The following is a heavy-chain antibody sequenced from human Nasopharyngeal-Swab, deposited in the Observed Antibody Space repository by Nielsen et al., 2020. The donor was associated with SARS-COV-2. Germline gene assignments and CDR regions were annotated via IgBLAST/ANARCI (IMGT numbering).Heavy chain of an antibody. CDR3: ARGRGHYYYGMDV. J-gene: IGHJ6*02. CDR2: INHSGST. D-gene: IGHD3-10*01. CDR1: GGSFSGYY. Sequence: SETLSLTCAVYGGSFSGYYWSWIRQPPGKGLEWIGEINHSGSTNYNPSLKSRVTISVDTSKNQFSLKLSSVTAADTAVYYCARGRGHYYYGMDVWGQGTTVTVPS. V-gene: IGHV4-34*01.